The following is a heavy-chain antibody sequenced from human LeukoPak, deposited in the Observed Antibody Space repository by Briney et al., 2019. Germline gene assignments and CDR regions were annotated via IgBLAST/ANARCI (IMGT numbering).Heavy chain of an antibody. D-gene: IGHD3-3*01. Sequence: PSETLSLTCTVSGGSISSYYWSWIRQPPGKGLEWIGYIYYSGSTNYNPSLKSRVTISVDTSKNQFSLKLSSVTAADTAVYYCARHLGYYDFWSGYPGAFDIWGQGTMVTVSS. CDR1: GGSISSYY. J-gene: IGHJ3*02. CDR3: ARHLGYYDFWSGYPGAFDI. V-gene: IGHV4-59*08. CDR2: IYYSGST.